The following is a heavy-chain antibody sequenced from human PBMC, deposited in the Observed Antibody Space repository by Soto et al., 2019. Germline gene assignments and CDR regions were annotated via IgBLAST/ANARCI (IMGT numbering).Heavy chain of an antibody. V-gene: IGHV4-31*03. CDR1: GGSISSGGYY. CDR3: AGDARSRRRVSI. Sequence: SETLSLTCTVSGGSISSGGYYWSWIRQHPGKGLEWIGYIYYSGSTYYNPSLKSRVTISVDTSKNQFSLKLSSVTAADTAVYYCAGDARSRRRVSIWGQGTMVTVSS. J-gene: IGHJ3*02. D-gene: IGHD6-6*01. CDR2: IYYSGST.